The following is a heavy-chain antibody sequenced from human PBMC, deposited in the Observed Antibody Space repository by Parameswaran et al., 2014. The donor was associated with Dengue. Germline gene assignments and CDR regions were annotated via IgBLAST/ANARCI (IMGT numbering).Heavy chain of an antibody. D-gene: IGHD6-13*01. Sequence: VRQMPGKGLEWVAVIWYDGSKEYYADSVKGRFTISRDNSKNTLYLQMNSLRAEDTAVYYCAKDLSGAAGTGFDYWGQGTLVTVSS. V-gene: IGHV3-33*06. J-gene: IGHJ4*02. CDR3: AKDLSGAAGTGFDY. CDR2: IWYDGSKE.